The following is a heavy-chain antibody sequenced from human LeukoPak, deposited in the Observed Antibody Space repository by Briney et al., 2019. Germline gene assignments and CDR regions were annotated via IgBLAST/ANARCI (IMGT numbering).Heavy chain of an antibody. CDR2: IYSASCT. D-gene: IGHD6-19*01. CDR3: ARDLASSTGWEFDY. CDR1: GFTVSTNY. J-gene: IGHJ4*02. Sequence: GSLRLSCAASGFTVSTNYMSWVRQAPGKGLEWVSLIYSASCTYYADSVKGRFTISRDNSKNTLYLQMNSLRAEDTAMYYCARDLASSTGWEFDYWGQGTLVTVSS. V-gene: IGHV3-53*01.